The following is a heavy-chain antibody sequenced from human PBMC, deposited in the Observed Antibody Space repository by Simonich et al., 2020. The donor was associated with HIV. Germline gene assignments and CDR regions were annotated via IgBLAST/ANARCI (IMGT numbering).Heavy chain of an antibody. CDR3: ARLTAGGLGEYFQH. Sequence: QVQLQQWGAGLLKPSETLSLTCAVYGGSFSGYYWIWIRQPPGKGVEWIGEINHSGSTNSHPALKRRVTISVDTSKNQFSLKLSSVTAADTAVYYCARLTAGGLGEYFQHWGQGTLVTVSS. CDR2: INHSGST. J-gene: IGHJ1*01. V-gene: IGHV4-34*01. CDR1: GGSFSGYY. D-gene: IGHD6-13*01.